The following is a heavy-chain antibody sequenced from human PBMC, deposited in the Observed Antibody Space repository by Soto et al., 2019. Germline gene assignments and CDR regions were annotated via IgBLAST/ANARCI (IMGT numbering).Heavy chain of an antibody. J-gene: IGHJ6*02. D-gene: IGHD1-20*01. CDR1: GGSISSYY. V-gene: IGHV4-59*01. CDR2: IYYSGIT. CDR3: ARYKSNYYYGMDV. Sequence: TSETLSLTCTVSGGSISSYYWSWIRQPPGKGLEWIRYIYYSGITNYNPSLKSRVTISVDTSKNQFSLKLSSVTAADTAVYYCARYKSNYYYGMDVWGQGTTVTVSS.